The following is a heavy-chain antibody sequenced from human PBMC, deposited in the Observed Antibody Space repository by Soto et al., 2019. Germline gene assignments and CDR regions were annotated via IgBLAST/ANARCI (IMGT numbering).Heavy chain of an antibody. J-gene: IGHJ5*02. CDR1: GDSITSTFW. D-gene: IGHD5-12*01. V-gene: IGHV4-4*02. CDR3: ARGTPRYSNIGSWIDP. CDR2: IYHSGSS. Sequence: QVQLQESGPGLVKPSGTLSLTCTVSGDSITSTFWWSWVRQPPGKGLEWIGEIYHSGSSNYNASLESRITISVDKSKNQFSLRLTSVTAADTAIYYCARGTPRYSNIGSWIDPWGQGTLVTVSS.